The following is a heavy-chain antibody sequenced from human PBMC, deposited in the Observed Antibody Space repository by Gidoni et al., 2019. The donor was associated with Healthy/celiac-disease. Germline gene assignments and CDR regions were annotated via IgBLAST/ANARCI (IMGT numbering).Heavy chain of an antibody. J-gene: IGHJ4*02. D-gene: IGHD2-8*02. CDR1: GFTFSNAR. Sequence: EVQLVESGGGLVKPGGSLRLSCASSGFTFSNARMSWVRLAPGKGVEWVGRIKSKTDGGTTDYAAPVKGRFTITRDDSKNTLYLQMNSLKTEDTAVYYCTTEIVLVVYAGYFDYWGQGTLVTVSS. CDR2: IKSKTDGGTT. V-gene: IGHV3-15*01. CDR3: TTEIVLVVYAGYFDY.